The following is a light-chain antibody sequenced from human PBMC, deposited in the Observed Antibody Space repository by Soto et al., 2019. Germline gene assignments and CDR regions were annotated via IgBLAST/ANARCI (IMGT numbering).Light chain of an antibody. CDR2: EVS. Sequence: QSALTQPPSASGSPGQSVTISCTGTSSDVGGYNYVSWYQQHPGKAPKLMIYEVSKRPSGVPDRFSGSKSGNTAPLTVSGLQAEDEADYYCSSYAGSTGVFGTGTKLTVL. CDR1: SSDVGGYNY. CDR3: SSYAGSTGV. J-gene: IGLJ1*01. V-gene: IGLV2-8*01.